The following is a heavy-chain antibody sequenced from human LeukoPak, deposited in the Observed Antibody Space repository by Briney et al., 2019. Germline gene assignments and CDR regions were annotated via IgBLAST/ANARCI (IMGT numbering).Heavy chain of an antibody. D-gene: IGHD3-3*01. J-gene: IGHJ5*02. Sequence: SVKVSCKASGGTFSSYAISWVRQAPGQGLEWMGGIIPIFGTANYAQKFQGRVTITTDESTSTAYMELSSLRSEDTAVYYCASIKTRITMESTWGQGPWSPSPQ. CDR1: GGTFSSYA. CDR2: IIPIFGTA. V-gene: IGHV1-69*05. CDR3: ASIKTRITMEST.